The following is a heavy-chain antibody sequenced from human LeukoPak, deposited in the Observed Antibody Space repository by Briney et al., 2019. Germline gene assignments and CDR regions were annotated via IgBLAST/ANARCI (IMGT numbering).Heavy chain of an antibody. Sequence: PSETLSLTCAVYGGSFSGYYWSWIRQPPGKGLEWIGEINHSGSTNYNPSLKSRVTISVDTSKNQFSLKLSSVTAADTAAYYCASDPGISGVYFDYWGQGTLVTVSS. D-gene: IGHD3-10*01. J-gene: IGHJ4*02. CDR1: GGSFSGYY. V-gene: IGHV4-34*01. CDR3: ASDPGISGVYFDY. CDR2: INHSGST.